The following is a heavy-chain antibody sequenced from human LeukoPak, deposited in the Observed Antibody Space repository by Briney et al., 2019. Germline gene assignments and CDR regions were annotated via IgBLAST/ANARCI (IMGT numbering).Heavy chain of an antibody. Sequence: SETLSLTCTVSGGSIRIYYWSWIRQPPGKGLEWIGYIYYSGSTNYNPSLKSRVTISVDTSKNQFSLKLSSVTAADTAVYYCARLGSSGYSGIDYWGQGNLVTVSS. CDR3: ARLGSSGYSGIDY. CDR2: IYYSGST. CDR1: GGSIRIYY. J-gene: IGHJ4*02. D-gene: IGHD3-22*01. V-gene: IGHV4-59*08.